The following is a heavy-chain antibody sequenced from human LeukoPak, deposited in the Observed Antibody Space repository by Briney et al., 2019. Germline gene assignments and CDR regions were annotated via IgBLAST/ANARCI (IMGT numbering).Heavy chain of an antibody. D-gene: IGHD3-10*01. CDR1: GFTFSSYS. CDR3: ARDLYGSGSSPSRLALDS. CDR2: ISTSNYI. Sequence: GGSLRLSCAASGFTFSSYSMNWVRQAPGKGLEWVSSISTSNYIYYADSVKGRFTISRDNAKNSLYLQMNSLRAEDAAVYYCARDLYGSGSSPSRLALDSWGQGTPVTVSS. J-gene: IGHJ4*02. V-gene: IGHV3-21*01.